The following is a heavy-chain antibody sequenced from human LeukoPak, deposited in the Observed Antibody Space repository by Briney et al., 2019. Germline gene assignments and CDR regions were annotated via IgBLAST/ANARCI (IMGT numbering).Heavy chain of an antibody. D-gene: IGHD6-13*01. CDR1: GFTFSSYA. CDR3: AKSIAAAGSVPDYYYYYYYMDV. Sequence: GGSLRLSCAASGFTFSSYAMSWVRQAPGKGLEWVSAISGSGGSTYYADSVKGRFTISRDNSKNTLYLQMNSLRAEDTAVYYCAKSIAAAGSVPDYYYYYYYMDVWGKGTTVTVS. CDR2: ISGSGGST. V-gene: IGHV3-23*01. J-gene: IGHJ6*03.